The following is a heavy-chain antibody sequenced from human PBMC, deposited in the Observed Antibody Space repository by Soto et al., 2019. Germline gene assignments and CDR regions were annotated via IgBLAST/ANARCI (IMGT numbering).Heavy chain of an antibody. CDR2: IYPGDSDT. CDR3: AKDKSIAVAGRGNYYYYNMDV. J-gene: IGHJ6*01. V-gene: IGHV5-51*01. CDR1: GYSFTSYW. D-gene: IGHD6-19*01. Sequence: PGESLKISCQGSGYSFTSYWIGWGRQMPWKCLPWLGIIYPGDSDTRYSPSFQGQVTISADKSISTAYLQMHSLRAEDTAVFYCAKDKSIAVAGRGNYYYYNMDVWGQGTTVTVSS.